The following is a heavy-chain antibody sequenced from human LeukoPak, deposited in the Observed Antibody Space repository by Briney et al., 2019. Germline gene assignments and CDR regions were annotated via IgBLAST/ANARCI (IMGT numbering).Heavy chain of an antibody. Sequence: PGGSLRLSCAASGFTFSSYGMHWVRQAPGKGLEWVAFIRYDGSNKYYADSVKGRFTISRDNSKNTLYLQMNSLRAKDTAVYYCAKNYGDRGLLDYWGQGTLVTVSS. D-gene: IGHD4-17*01. V-gene: IGHV3-30*02. J-gene: IGHJ4*02. CDR1: GFTFSSYG. CDR2: IRYDGSNK. CDR3: AKNYGDRGLLDY.